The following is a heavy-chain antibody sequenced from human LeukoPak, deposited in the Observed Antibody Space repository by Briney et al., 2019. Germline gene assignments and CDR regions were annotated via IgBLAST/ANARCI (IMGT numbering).Heavy chain of an antibody. Sequence: PGGSLRLSCAASGFTFSAHNMDWVRQAPGKGLEWVGRIKNKTNSYTTRYAASVQGRFTISRDDLKNSLYLQMNSLKTEGTAVYYCADLGTPYWGQGTLVTVSS. CDR3: ADLGTPY. CDR1: GFTFSAHN. CDR2: IKNKTNSYTT. J-gene: IGHJ4*02. V-gene: IGHV3-72*01.